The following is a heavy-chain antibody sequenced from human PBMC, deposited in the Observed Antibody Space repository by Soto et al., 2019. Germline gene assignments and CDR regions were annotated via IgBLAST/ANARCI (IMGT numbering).Heavy chain of an antibody. D-gene: IGHD3-16*01. Sequence: GGSLRLSCAASGFTFSSYAMSWVRQAPGKGLEWVSAISGSGGSTYYADSVKGRFTISRDNSKNTLYLQMNSLRAEDTAVYYCAKGDIGGRRPFAIGVYYYYMDVWGKGTTVTVSS. CDR3: AKGDIGGRRPFAIGVYYYYMDV. V-gene: IGHV3-23*01. CDR1: GFTFSSYA. J-gene: IGHJ6*03. CDR2: ISGSGGST.